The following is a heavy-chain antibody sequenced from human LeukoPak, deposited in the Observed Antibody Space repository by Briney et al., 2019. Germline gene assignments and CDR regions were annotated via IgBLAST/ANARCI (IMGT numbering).Heavy chain of an antibody. D-gene: IGHD3-10*01. CDR1: GGTFSSYA. J-gene: IGHJ6*03. CDR2: IIPIFGTA. V-gene: IGHV1-69*05. CDR3: ARGIPYYYGSGRSYYMDV. Sequence: SVKVSXKASGGTFSSYAISWVRQAPGQGLEWMGGIIPIFGTANYAQKFQGRVTITTDESTSTAYMELSSLRSEDTAVYYCARGIPYYYGSGRSYYMDVWGKGTTVTVSS.